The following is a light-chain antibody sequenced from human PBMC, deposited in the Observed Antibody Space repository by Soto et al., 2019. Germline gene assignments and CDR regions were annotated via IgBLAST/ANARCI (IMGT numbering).Light chain of an antibody. CDR1: QDITNY. CDR2: DAS. J-gene: IGKJ5*01. Sequence: DIQMTQSPSSLTASAGDSVTITCQASQDITNYLNWYQHKPGKAPKLLIYDASNLEPGVPSRFSGRGSGRDFTFTISSLQPEDTATYYCQQYEDIPPTFGQGTRLEIK. V-gene: IGKV1-33*01. CDR3: QQYEDIPPT.